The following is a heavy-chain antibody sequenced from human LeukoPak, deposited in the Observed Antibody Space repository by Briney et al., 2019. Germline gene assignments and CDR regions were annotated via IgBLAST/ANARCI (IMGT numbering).Heavy chain of an antibody. V-gene: IGHV4-59*08. CDR1: GGSISSYY. Sequence: SETLSLTCTVSGGSISSYYWSWIRQPPGKGLEWIGYIYYSGSTNYNPSLKSRVTISVDTSKNQFSLKLSSVTAADTAVYYCARQKLPTYYDILTGYFGAFDIWGQGTMVTVSS. CDR2: IYYSGST. J-gene: IGHJ3*02. CDR3: ARQKLPTYYDILTGYFGAFDI. D-gene: IGHD3-9*01.